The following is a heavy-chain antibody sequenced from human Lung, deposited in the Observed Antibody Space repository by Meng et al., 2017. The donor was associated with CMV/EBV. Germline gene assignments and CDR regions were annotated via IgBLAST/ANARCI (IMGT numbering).Heavy chain of an antibody. D-gene: IGHD2-21*02. Sequence: SVKVSCKASGGTFSNFAISWVRQAPGQGLEWMGGIIPIFGTGNYAQKFQGRVSITTDESTTTAYMELRSLRSEDTAVYYCAVGVTHDYWGQGTLVTSPQ. J-gene: IGHJ4*02. V-gene: IGHV1-69*05. CDR2: IIPIFGTG. CDR1: GGTFSNFA. CDR3: AVGVTHDY.